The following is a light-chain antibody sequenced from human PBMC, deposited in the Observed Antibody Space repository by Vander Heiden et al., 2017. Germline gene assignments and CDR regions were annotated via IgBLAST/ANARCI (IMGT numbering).Light chain of an antibody. CDR1: QSLSYTY. V-gene: IGKV3-20*01. Sequence: EIVLTQSPDTLSLSPGERATLSCRASQSLSYTYLAWYQQRPGQAPRLLIYAASSRATDIPDRFSGSGSGTDFTLTINRLEPEDFAVYYCQQYDSSPQTFGQGTKVEIK. CDR2: AAS. CDR3: QQYDSSPQT. J-gene: IGKJ1*01.